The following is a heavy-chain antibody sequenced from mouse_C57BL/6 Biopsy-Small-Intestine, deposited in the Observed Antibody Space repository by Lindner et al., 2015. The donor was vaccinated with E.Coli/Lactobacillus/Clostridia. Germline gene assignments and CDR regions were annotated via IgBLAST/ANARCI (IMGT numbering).Heavy chain of an antibody. D-gene: IGHD4-1*01. Sequence: VQLXESGAEVVKPGASVKMSCKASGYTFPTYPIEWMRQIHGKSLEWIGNFHPYDDETKYNENFKGKATLTVEKSSSTIYLELSRLTSDDSAVYYCARGTVFDYWGQGTTLTVSS. J-gene: IGHJ2*01. CDR2: FHPYDDET. V-gene: IGHV1-47*01. CDR3: ARGTVFDY. CDR1: GYTFPTYP.